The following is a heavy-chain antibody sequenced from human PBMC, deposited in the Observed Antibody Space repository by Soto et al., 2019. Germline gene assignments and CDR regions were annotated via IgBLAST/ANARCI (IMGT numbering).Heavy chain of an antibody. CDR1: GFTFSSYA. V-gene: IGHV3-23*01. CDR3: ARCHVNWNFGDY. D-gene: IGHD1-7*01. Sequence: GSLRLSCAASGFTFSSYAMSWVRQAPGKGLEWVSAISGSGGSTYYADSVKGRFTISRDNSKNTLYLQMNSLRAEDTAVYYYARCHVNWNFGDYWGQGTLVTVSS. J-gene: IGHJ4*02. CDR2: ISGSGGST.